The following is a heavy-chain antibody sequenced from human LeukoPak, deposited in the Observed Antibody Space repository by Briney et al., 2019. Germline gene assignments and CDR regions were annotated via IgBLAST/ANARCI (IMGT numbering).Heavy chain of an antibody. V-gene: IGHV4-39*01. Sequence: SETLSLTCTVSGGSISSSSYYWGWIRRPPGKGLEWVGSIRYSGSTYYNPSLKSRVTISVDTSKNQFSLNLSSLTAADTAVYYCATSDTVSTYNWFDPWGQGTLATVS. CDR2: IRYSGST. CDR1: GGSISSSSYY. D-gene: IGHD5/OR15-5a*01. J-gene: IGHJ5*02. CDR3: ATSDTVSTYNWFDP.